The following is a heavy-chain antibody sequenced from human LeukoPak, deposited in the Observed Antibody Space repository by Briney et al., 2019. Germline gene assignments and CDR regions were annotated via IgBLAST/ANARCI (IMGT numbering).Heavy chain of an antibody. V-gene: IGHV3-53*01. CDR2: LYSGSDT. J-gene: IGHJ2*01. CDR3: ARVGDHFHWYLDL. Sequence: PGGSLRLSCAASGFTFSDYYMSWVRQAPGKGLEWVSILYSGSDTYYANSVKGRFTISRDSSKNILFLQMNDLRAEDTAVYYCARVGDHFHWYLDLWGRGTLVTVSS. CDR1: GFTFSDYY. D-gene: IGHD3-10*01.